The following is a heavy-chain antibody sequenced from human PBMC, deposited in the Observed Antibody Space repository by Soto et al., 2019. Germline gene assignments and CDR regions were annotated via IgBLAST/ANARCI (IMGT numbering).Heavy chain of an antibody. CDR3: VKNSGWFNT. Sequence: QLLQSGGGLVQPGGSLTLSCAASGFTFGTTDMSWVRQAPGEGLEWVSTSDGSGGITYYADYVKVRFTISRDNSRNTVYRQMNSLRGDDTALYYCVKNSGWFNTWGQGALVTVSS. D-gene: IGHD3-10*01. J-gene: IGHJ5*02. V-gene: IGHV3-23*01. CDR2: SDGSGGIT. CDR1: GFTFGTTD.